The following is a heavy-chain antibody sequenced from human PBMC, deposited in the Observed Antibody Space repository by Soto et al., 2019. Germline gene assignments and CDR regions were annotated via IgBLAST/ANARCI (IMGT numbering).Heavy chain of an antibody. V-gene: IGHV4-34*01. D-gene: IGHD6-13*01. J-gene: IGHJ4*02. Sequence: SETLSLTCAVYGGSFSVFYWSWIRQPPGKGLEWIGEINHSGSTNYNPSLKSRVTLSVDTSKNQFSLKLSSLTAADTAVYYCARPYYIAAAGTGFNYWGPGTLVTISS. CDR3: ARPYYIAAAGTGFNY. CDR2: INHSGST. CDR1: GGSFSVFY.